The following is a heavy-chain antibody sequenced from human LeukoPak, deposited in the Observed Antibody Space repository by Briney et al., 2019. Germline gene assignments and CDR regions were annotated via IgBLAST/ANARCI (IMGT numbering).Heavy chain of an antibody. V-gene: IGHV3-73*01. J-gene: IGHJ3*02. CDR1: GFTFSGSA. CDR2: IRSKPHSYAT. Sequence: GGSLRLSCAASGFTFSGSAMHWVRQAAGKGLERVGRIRSKPHSYATAYAASVKGRFTISRDDSKNMAYLQMNSLKTEDTAVYYCTRHGGRDYYDSTEDAFDIWGQGTMVTVSS. CDR3: TRHGGRDYYDSTEDAFDI. D-gene: IGHD3-22*01.